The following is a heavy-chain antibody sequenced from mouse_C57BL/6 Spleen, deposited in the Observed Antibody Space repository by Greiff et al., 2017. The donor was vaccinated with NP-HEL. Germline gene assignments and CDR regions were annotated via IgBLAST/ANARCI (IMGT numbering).Heavy chain of an antibody. J-gene: IGHJ1*03. V-gene: IGHV1-81*01. CDR3: ARVDTVGADRDFDV. CDR2: IYPRSGNT. D-gene: IGHD1-3*01. CDR1: GYTFTSYG. Sequence: QVQLQQSGAELVRPGASVKLSCKASGYTFTSYGISWVKQRPGQGLEWIGEIYPRSGNTYYNEKFKGKATLTADKSSSTAYMQLSRLTSEDSAVYCCARVDTVGADRDFDVWGTGTTVTVSS.